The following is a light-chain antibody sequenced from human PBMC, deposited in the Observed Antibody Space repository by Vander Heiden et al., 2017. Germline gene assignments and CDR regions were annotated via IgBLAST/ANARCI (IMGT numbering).Light chain of an antibody. CDR3: QSYDSSLSGPVV. J-gene: IGLJ2*01. CDR1: SSNIGAGYD. V-gene: IGLV1-40*01. Sequence: QSVLTQPPSVSGAPGQRVTISCPGSSSNIGAGYDVHWYQQLPGTAPKLLIYGNSNRPSGVPDRLSGSKSGTSASLAITGLQAEDEADYYCQSYDSSLSGPVVFGGGTKLTVL. CDR2: GNS.